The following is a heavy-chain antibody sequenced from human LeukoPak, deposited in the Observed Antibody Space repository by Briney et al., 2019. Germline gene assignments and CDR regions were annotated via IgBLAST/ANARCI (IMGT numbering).Heavy chain of an antibody. Sequence: PGGSLRLSCAASGFTFSSYGMHWVRQAPGKGLEWVAVISYDGSNKYYADSVKGRFTISRDNSKNTLYLQMNSLRAEDTAVYYCARGESSYCSGGSCYPFGYWGQGTLVTVSS. CDR2: ISYDGSNK. J-gene: IGHJ4*02. V-gene: IGHV3-30*19. CDR1: GFTFSSYG. D-gene: IGHD2-15*01. CDR3: ARGESSYCSGGSCYPFGY.